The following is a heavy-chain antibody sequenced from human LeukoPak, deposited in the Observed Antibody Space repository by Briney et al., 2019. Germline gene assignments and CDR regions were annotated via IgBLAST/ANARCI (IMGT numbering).Heavy chain of an antibody. CDR1: GFTFTSYS. J-gene: IGHJ4*02. CDR3: ARKAQYNGHYPLDY. V-gene: IGHV3-23*01. D-gene: IGHD1-7*01. CDR2: TSDRGDYT. Sequence: PGGSLRLSCAASGFTFTSYSMSWVRQAPGKGLEWVSGTSDRGDYTYYADSVKGRFTISRDSPKNTLFLQMNSLRAEDTALYFCARKAQYNGHYPLDYWGQGTLVTVSS.